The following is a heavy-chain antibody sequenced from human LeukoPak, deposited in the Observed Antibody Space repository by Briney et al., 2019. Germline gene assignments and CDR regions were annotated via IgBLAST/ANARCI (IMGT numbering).Heavy chain of an antibody. J-gene: IGHJ5*02. D-gene: IGHD2-15*01. V-gene: IGHV1-2*06. CDR3: AREMLGYCSGGSCAFDT. Sequence: ASVKVSCKASGYTFTGYYMHWVRQAPGQGLEWMGRINPNSGGTNYAQKFQGRVTMTRDTSISTAYMELSRLRSDDTAVYYCAREMLGYCSGGSCAFDTWGQGTLVTVSS. CDR1: GYTFTGYY. CDR2: INPNSGGT.